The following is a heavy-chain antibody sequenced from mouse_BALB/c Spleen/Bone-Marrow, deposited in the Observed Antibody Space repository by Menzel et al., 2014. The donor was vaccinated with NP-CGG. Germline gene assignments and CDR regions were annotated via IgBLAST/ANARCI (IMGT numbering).Heavy chain of an antibody. D-gene: IGHD2-1*01. V-gene: IGHV3-6*02. CDR2: ISYDGSS. CDR3: AGGGKNYGNLLDY. CDR1: GYSITNGYY. J-gene: IGHJ2*01. Sequence: VQLQQSGPGLVKPSQSLSLTCSVTGYSITNGYYWNWIRQFPGKKLEWMGYISYDGSSNYNPSLKNRISVTRDTSKNQFFLKLNSVTTEDTATYFCAGGGKNYGNLLDYWGQGTTLTVSS.